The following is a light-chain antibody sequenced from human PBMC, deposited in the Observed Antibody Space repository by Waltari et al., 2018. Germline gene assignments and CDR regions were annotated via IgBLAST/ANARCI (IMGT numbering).Light chain of an antibody. CDR1: QGIRND. Sequence: DIQMTPSPSSLSASVGDRVTITCRASQGIRNDLGWYQQKPGKAPKRLIYVATSLQRGVPSRFSGSASGTQFTLTISSLQPEDVATYYCLQHFSQTWTFGQGTKVEI. CDR2: VAT. CDR3: LQHFSQTWT. J-gene: IGKJ1*01. V-gene: IGKV1-17*01.